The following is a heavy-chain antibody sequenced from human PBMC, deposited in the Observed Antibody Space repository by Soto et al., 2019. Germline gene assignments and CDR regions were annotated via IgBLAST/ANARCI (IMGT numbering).Heavy chain of an antibody. V-gene: IGHV3-9*01. CDR2: ISWNSGTI. CDR3: AKAWASWYFDF. Sequence: EVQLVESGGGLVQPGRSLRLSCAASGFSFDDYAMNWVRLAPGKGLEWVSGISWNSGTIAYADSVKGRFTISRDNAKNSLYLQMNSLRAEDTALYYCAKAWASWYFDFWGQGTLVTVSS. CDR1: GFSFDDYA. J-gene: IGHJ4*02. D-gene: IGHD1-26*01.